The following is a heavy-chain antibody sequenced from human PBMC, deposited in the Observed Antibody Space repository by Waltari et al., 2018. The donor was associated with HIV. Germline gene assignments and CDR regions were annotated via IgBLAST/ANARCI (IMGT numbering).Heavy chain of an antibody. J-gene: IGHJ4*02. D-gene: IGHD6-13*01. V-gene: IGHV3-53*02. CDR2: IDSGGST. CDR3: ARDWSSSYDY. Sequence: EVQLVETGGGLIQPGGSLRLSCAVSGFTVSNNYMSWVRQAPGKGLEWVSVIDSGGSTYYAGSVKGRFTISRDNSKNTLYLQMNSLRAEDTAVYYCARDWSSSYDYWGQGTLVTVSS. CDR1: GFTVSNNY.